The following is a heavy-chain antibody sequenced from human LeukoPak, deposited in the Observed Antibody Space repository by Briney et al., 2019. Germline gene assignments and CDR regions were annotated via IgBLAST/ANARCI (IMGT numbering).Heavy chain of an antibody. CDR3: ARRTGYYDGFDY. V-gene: IGHV4-59*01. CDR1: GGSMSNYY. CDR2: VYSSGST. Sequence: SETLSLTCRVSGGSMSNYYWSWLRQPPGKGLEWIGYVYSSGSTNYNSSLKSRVTISVDTSKNQFSLRLSSVTAADTAVYYCARRTGYYDGFDYWGQGTLVTVSS. J-gene: IGHJ4*02. D-gene: IGHD3/OR15-3a*01.